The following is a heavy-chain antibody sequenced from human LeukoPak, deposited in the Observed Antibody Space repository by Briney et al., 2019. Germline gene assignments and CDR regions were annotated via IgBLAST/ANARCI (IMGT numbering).Heavy chain of an antibody. CDR3: ARDLAVAAVF. Sequence: GGSLRLSCAASGFTFSGYSMNWVRQAPGKGLEWVSSISSSSSYIYYADSVKGRFTISRDNAKNSLYLQMNSLRAEDTAVYYCARDLAVAAVFWGQGTLVTVSS. J-gene: IGHJ4*02. CDR1: GFTFSGYS. CDR2: ISSSSSYI. V-gene: IGHV3-21*01. D-gene: IGHD6-19*01.